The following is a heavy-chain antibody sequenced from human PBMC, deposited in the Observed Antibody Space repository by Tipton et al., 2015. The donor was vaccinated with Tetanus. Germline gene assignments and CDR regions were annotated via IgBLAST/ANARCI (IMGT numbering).Heavy chain of an antibody. CDR3: GRGDVSFDI. CDR1: GDSVSSNSAV. J-gene: IGHJ3*02. V-gene: IGHV6-1*01. Sequence: VKPSQTLSLTCAISGDSVSSNSAVWNWIRQSPSRGLEWLGRTYHKSRWSTNYAVSVKSRITINPDTSKNQFSLQLTSMTPEDAAVYYCGRGDVSFDIWGLGTMVTVSS. CDR2: TYHKSRWST. D-gene: IGHD2-8*01.